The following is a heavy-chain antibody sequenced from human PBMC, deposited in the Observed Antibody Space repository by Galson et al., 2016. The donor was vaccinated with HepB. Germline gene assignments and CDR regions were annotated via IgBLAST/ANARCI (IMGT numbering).Heavy chain of an antibody. CDR1: GGSISTRTYY. Sequence: ETLSLTCAVSGGSISTRTYYWVWIRQPPGKGLEWIGSINYSGNTYYNPSLKSRVTISVDTSKNQFSLRLSSVTAADTAVYYCASIVVVSSAPTNYFDYWGQGTLVTVSS. CDR3: ASIVVVSSAPTNYFDY. D-gene: IGHD2-2*01. CDR2: INYSGNT. V-gene: IGHV4-39*01. J-gene: IGHJ4*02.